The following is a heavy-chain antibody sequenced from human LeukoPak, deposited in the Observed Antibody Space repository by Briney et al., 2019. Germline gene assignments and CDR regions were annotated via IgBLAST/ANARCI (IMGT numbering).Heavy chain of an antibody. V-gene: IGHV3-9*01. CDR3: ARGKTSQNIVTRKTYNWFDP. CDR2: ISWNSGSI. D-gene: IGHD2/OR15-2a*01. Sequence: GGSLRLSCADSGFTFDDYAMHWVRQAPGKGLEWVSGISWNSGSIGYADSVKGRFTISRDNAKNSLYLQMNSLRAEDTALYYCARGKTSQNIVTRKTYNWFDPWGQGTLVTVSS. CDR1: GFTFDDYA. J-gene: IGHJ5*02.